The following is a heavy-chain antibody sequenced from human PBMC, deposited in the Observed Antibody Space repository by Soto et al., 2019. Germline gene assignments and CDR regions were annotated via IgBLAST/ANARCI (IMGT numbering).Heavy chain of an antibody. CDR3: ASRYDSSGSRFDP. Sequence: SETLSLTFTVSGGSISSCDYYWSWILQPPGKGLEWISYIYYRGTAYYNPSLKSRVTISLDTSKNPFSLELRSVTAADTAVYYGASRYDSSGSRFDPWGKGTLVTVSS. CDR2: IYYRGTA. D-gene: IGHD3-22*01. V-gene: IGHV4-30-4*01. J-gene: IGHJ5*02. CDR1: GGSISSCDYY.